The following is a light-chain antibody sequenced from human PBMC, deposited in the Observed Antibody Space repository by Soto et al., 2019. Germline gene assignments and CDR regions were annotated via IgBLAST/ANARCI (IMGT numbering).Light chain of an antibody. CDR1: QNIGSN. CDR2: GAS. Sequence: EIVMAQSPATLSVSPGETAILSCRASQNIGSNLAWYQQRPGQAPSLLIYGASSRVTGIPDRFSGGGSGTDFTLTISRLQSEDFAVYYCQQYNNWPRTFGQGTKVDI. V-gene: IGKV3-15*01. J-gene: IGKJ1*01. CDR3: QQYNNWPRT.